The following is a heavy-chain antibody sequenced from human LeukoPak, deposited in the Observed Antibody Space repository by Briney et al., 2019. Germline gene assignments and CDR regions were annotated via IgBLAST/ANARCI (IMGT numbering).Heavy chain of an antibody. CDR2: IRYDGSNK. Sequence: GGSLRLSCAASGFTFSSYGMHWVRQAPGKGLEWVAFIRYDGSNKYYADSVKGRFTISRDNSKNTLYLQMNSLRAEDTAVYYCAKDIRYCSSTSCYHHRGYYFDYWGQGTLVTVSS. J-gene: IGHJ4*02. V-gene: IGHV3-30*02. D-gene: IGHD2-2*01. CDR1: GFTFSSYG. CDR3: AKDIRYCSSTSCYHHRGYYFDY.